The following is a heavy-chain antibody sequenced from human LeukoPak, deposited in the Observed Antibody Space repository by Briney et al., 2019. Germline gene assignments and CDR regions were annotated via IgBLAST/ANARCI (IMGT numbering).Heavy chain of an antibody. D-gene: IGHD2-2*01. V-gene: IGHV5-51*01. Sequence: GDSLKISCKGSGYSFTSYWIGWVRQIPGKGLEWMGIIYPGDSDTRHSPSFQGQVTISADKSISTAYVQWSSLKASDTAMYYCARSHCSSTSCYSDYWGQGTLVTVSS. CDR3: ARSHCSSTSCYSDY. J-gene: IGHJ4*02. CDR1: GYSFTSYW. CDR2: IYPGDSDT.